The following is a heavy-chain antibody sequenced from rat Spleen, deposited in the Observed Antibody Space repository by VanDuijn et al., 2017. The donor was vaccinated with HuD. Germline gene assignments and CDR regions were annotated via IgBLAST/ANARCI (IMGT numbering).Heavy chain of an antibody. CDR3: ARPTEGIAWFAY. J-gene: IGHJ3*01. V-gene: IGHV5-25*01. CDR1: GFTYSNYV. D-gene: IGHD1-11*01. Sequence: EVQLVESGGGLVQPGRSLKLSCAASGFTYSNYVMVWVRQAPTKGLEWVASITTGGAITSYRDSVRGRFTISRDDAKSTLSLQMDSLRSEDTATYYCARPTEGIAWFAYWGQGTLVTVSS. CDR2: ITTGGAIT.